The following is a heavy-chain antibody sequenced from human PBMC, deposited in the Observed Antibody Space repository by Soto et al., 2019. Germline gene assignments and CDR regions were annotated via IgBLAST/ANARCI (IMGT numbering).Heavy chain of an antibody. CDR3: ARAEKAYYDFWSGPGRWFDP. Sequence: VRQAPGQGLEWMGWINPNSGGTNYAQKFQGWVTMTRDTSISTAYMELSRLRSDDTAVYYCARAEKAYYDFWSGPGRWFDPWGQGTLVTVSS. CDR2: INPNSGGT. V-gene: IGHV1-2*04. J-gene: IGHJ5*02. D-gene: IGHD3-3*01.